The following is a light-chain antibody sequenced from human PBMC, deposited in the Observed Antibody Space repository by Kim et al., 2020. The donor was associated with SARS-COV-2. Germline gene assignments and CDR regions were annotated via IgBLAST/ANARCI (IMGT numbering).Light chain of an antibody. V-gene: IGLV6-57*02. CDR1: SGSMDKKY. CDR3: QSYNRSNVV. Sequence: GRAVTMAGTGSSGSMDKKYVQWYHQPPGGVPIIVMYEDDQRPSGVSDRFSGSIDNSSNSASLTISGLKTEDEADYYCQSYNRSNVVFGGGTKLTVL. CDR2: EDD. J-gene: IGLJ2*01.